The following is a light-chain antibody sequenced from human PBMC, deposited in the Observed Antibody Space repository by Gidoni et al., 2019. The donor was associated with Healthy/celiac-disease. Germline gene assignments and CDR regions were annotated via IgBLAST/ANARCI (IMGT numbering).Light chain of an antibody. CDR2: DAS. V-gene: IGKV3-11*01. J-gene: IGKJ4*01. CDR3: QQRSNWRGLT. CDR1: QSVSSY. Sequence: EIVLTQSPATLSLSPGERATLSCRARQSVSSYLAWYQQKPGQAPRLLIYDASNRATGIPARFSGSGSGTDFTLTISSLEPVDFAVYYCQQRSNWRGLTFGGGTKVEIK.